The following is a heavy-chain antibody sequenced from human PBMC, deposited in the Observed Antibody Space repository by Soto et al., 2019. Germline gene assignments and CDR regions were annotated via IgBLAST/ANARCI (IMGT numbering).Heavy chain of an antibody. CDR3: ARDEEGGTSNHAFDI. CDR1: GFTFSSYS. J-gene: IGHJ3*02. Sequence: EVQLVESGGGLVQPGGSLRLSCVASGFTFSSYSMNWVRQAPGKGLEWVSYISSSSSTIYYADSVKGRFTISRDNAKNSLYLQMNSLRAEDTAVYYCARDEEGGTSNHAFDIWGQGTMVTVSS. D-gene: IGHD3-16*01. V-gene: IGHV3-48*01. CDR2: ISSSSSTI.